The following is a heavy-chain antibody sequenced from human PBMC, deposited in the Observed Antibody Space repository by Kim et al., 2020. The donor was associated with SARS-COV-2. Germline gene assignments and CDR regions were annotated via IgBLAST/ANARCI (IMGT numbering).Heavy chain of an antibody. CDR1: GYTFTSYG. CDR3: ARVLLNPITMVQGAYFDY. D-gene: IGHD3-10*01. J-gene: IGHJ4*02. Sequence: ASVKVSCKASGYTFTSYGISWVRQAPGQGLEWMGWISAYNGNTNYAQKLQGRVTMTTDTSTSTAYMELRSLRSDDTAVYYCARVLLNPITMVQGAYFDYWGQGTLVTVSS. V-gene: IGHV1-18*01. CDR2: ISAYNGNT.